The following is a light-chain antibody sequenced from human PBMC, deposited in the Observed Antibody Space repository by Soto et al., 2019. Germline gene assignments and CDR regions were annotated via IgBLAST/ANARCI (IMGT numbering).Light chain of an antibody. CDR2: GAS. V-gene: IGKV3-20*01. CDR1: QSVRSNY. CDR3: QLYHSSSYT. Sequence: EIVLTQSPGTLSLSPGERATLSCRASQSVRSNYLAWYQQKLGQAPRLLIYGASLRATGIPDKFSGSGSGTDFTLTISRLEPEDFAVYHCQLYHSSSYTFGQGTKLEIK. J-gene: IGKJ2*01.